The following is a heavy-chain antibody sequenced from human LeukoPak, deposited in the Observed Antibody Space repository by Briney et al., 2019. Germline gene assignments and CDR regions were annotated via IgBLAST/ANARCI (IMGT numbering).Heavy chain of an antibody. CDR3: ARGKGGNALVIDY. V-gene: IGHV1-69*05. CDR1: GGTFSSYA. Sequence: SSVKVSCKASGGTFSSYAISWVRQAPGQGLEWMGRIIPIFGTANYAQKFQGRVTITTDESTSTAYMELSSLRSEDTAVYYCARGKGGNALVIDYWGQGTLVTVSS. D-gene: IGHD4-23*01. CDR2: IIPIFGTA. J-gene: IGHJ4*02.